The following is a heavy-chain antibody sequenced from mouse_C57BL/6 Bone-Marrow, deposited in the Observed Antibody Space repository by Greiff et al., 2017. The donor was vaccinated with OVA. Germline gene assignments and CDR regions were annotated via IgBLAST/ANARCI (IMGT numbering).Heavy chain of an antibody. V-gene: IGHV1-7*01. Sequence: QVQLQQSGAELAKPGASVKLSCKASGYTFTSYWMHWVKQRPGQGLEWIGYINPCSGYTKYNQKFKDKATLTAEKSSSTAYMQLSSLTYEDSAVYYCPITTVVATDCDYWGQGTTLTVSS. D-gene: IGHD1-1*01. J-gene: IGHJ2*01. CDR2: INPCSGYT. CDR1: GYTFTSYW. CDR3: PITTVVATDCDY.